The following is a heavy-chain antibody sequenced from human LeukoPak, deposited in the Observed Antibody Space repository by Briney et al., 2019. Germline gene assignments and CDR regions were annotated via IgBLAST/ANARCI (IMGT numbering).Heavy chain of an antibody. V-gene: IGHV3-30*02. Sequence: PGRSLRLSCAASGFTFSSYGMHWVRQAPGKGLEWVAFIRYDGSNKYYADSVKGRFTISRDNSKNTLYLQMNSLRAEDTAVYYCARGRSLPWFGEFDGMDVWGQGTTVTVSS. D-gene: IGHD3-10*01. J-gene: IGHJ6*02. CDR1: GFTFSSYG. CDR2: IRYDGSNK. CDR3: ARGRSLPWFGEFDGMDV.